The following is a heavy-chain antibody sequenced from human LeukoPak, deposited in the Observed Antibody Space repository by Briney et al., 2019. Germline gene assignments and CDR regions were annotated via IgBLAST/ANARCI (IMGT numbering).Heavy chain of an antibody. CDR1: GFIFSDYY. V-gene: IGHV3-11*05. CDR3: AKDGEEMDV. J-gene: IGHJ6*02. CDR2: ISSSGSYT. Sequence: GGSLRLSCAASGFIFSDYYFSWIRQAPGKGLEWLSYISSSGSYTNYADSVKGRFTISRGNAKNSLYLQMNSLRAEDTAVYYCAKDGEEMDVWGQGTTVTVSS. D-gene: IGHD3-10*01.